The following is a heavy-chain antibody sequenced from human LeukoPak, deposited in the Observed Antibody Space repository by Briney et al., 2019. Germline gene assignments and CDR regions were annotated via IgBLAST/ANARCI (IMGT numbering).Heavy chain of an antibody. CDR2: INRRGST. D-gene: IGHD6-13*01. V-gene: IGHV4-34*01. CDR3: ARGNLEWAAGTRWFDP. CDR1: GESFSGYH. Sequence: SETQSLNCAVDGESFSGYHWSWIRQPPGKGLEWIGEINRRGSTNYNPSLKSRVSISVDTSKNQFSLKLSSVTAADTAVYYCARGNLEWAAGTRWFDPWGQGTLVTVSS. J-gene: IGHJ5*02.